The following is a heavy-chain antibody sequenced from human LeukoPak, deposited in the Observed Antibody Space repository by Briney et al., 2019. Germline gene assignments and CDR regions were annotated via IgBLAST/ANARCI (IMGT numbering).Heavy chain of an antibody. CDR1: GYTFTSYY. J-gene: IGHJ5*02. D-gene: IGHD3-22*01. V-gene: IGHV1-24*01. CDR2: FDPEDGET. CDR3: TYYYDSSGYGGGNWFDP. Sequence: ASVKVSCKASGYTFTSYYMHWVRQAPGKGLEWMGGFDPEDGETIYAQKFQGRVTMTEDTSTDTAYMELSSLRSEDTAVYYCTYYYDSSGYGGGNWFDPWGQGTLVTVSS.